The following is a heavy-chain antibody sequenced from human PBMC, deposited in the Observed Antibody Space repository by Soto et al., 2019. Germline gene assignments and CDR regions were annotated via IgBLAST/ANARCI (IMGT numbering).Heavy chain of an antibody. J-gene: IGHJ1*01. D-gene: IGHD2-15*01. V-gene: IGHV3-15*01. CDR1: GFTFSNAW. CDR2: IKSKTDGGTT. CDR3: TTDGRDIVVVVAATRYFQH. Sequence: EVQLVESGGGLVKPGGSLRLSCAASGFTFSNAWMSWVRQAPGKGLEWVGRIKSKTDGGTTDYAAPVKGRFTISRDDSKNTLYLQMNSLKTEDTAVNYCTTDGRDIVVVVAATRYFQHWGQGTLVTVSS.